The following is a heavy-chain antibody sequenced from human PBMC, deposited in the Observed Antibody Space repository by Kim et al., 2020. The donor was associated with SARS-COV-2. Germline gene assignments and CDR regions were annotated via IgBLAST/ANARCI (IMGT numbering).Heavy chain of an antibody. CDR2: INPSGGST. D-gene: IGHD3-10*01. J-gene: IGHJ5*02. V-gene: IGHV1-46*01. Sequence: ASVKVSCKASGYTFTSYYMHWVRQAPGQGLEWMGIINPSGGSTSYAQKFQGRVTMTRDTSTSTVYMELSSLRSEDTAVYYCVRDLGGVRGVIPGIWFDPWGQGTLGTVSS. CDR3: VRDLGGVRGVIPGIWFDP. CDR1: GYTFTSYY.